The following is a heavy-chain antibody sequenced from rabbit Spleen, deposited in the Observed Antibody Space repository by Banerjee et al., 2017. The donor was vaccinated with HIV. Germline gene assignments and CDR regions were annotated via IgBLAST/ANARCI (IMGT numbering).Heavy chain of an antibody. CDR2: IYPDDDNT. V-gene: IGHV1S47*01. D-gene: IGHD4-1*01. CDR3: TIMDSSGWGDFNL. J-gene: IGHJ4*01. CDR1: GFDFSNYG. Sequence: QEQLMESGGGLVQPGGSLKLSCKASGFDFSNYGVSWVRQAPGKGLEWIGCIYPDDDNTDYASWVNGRFTISLDNAQNTVFLQMTSLTAADTATYFCTIMDSSGWGDFNLWGQGPWSPS.